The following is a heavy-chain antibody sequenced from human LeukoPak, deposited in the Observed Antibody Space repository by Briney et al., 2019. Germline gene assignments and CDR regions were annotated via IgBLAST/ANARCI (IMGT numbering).Heavy chain of an antibody. V-gene: IGHV3-21*01. D-gene: IGHD3-22*01. CDR3: ARDPYDSTGYETPLAFDI. Sequence: GGSLRLSCAASGFTFSTYTMNWVSQAPGKGLEWVSTISSSSYIYYGDSVKGRFTISRDNAKNSLYLQMNSLRAEDTAVYYCARDPYDSTGYETPLAFDIWGQGTMVTVSS. J-gene: IGHJ3*02. CDR2: ISSSSYI. CDR1: GFTFSTYT.